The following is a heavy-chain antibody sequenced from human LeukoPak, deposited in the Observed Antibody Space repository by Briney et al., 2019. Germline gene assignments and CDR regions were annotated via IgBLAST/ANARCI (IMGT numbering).Heavy chain of an antibody. CDR3: AREGADWGGNFYAMDV. D-gene: IGHD7-27*01. Sequence: SETLSLTCAVSGGSISSSNWWSWIRQPPGKGLEWIGYIFYRGTTYYNPSLMSRVTISLDTSKSQFSLKLSSVTAADTAVYYCAREGADWGGNFYAMDVWAQGTTVTVSS. CDR2: IFYRGTT. J-gene: IGHJ6*02. CDR1: GGSISSSNW. V-gene: IGHV4-30-4*01.